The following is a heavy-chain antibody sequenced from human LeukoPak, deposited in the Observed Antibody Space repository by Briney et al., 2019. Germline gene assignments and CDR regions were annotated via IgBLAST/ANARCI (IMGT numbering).Heavy chain of an antibody. CDR2: INGGGSTT. D-gene: IGHD1-14*01. CDR1: GFTFRRYA. CDR3: ARRTADYYFDY. Sequence: GGSLRLSCAASGFTFRRYAMTWVRQAPGKGLEWVSGINGGGSTTYYADSVKGRSTISRDSSNNTLNLQMNSLRAEDTAIYYCARRTADYYFDYWGQGTLVTVSS. J-gene: IGHJ4*02. V-gene: IGHV3-23*01.